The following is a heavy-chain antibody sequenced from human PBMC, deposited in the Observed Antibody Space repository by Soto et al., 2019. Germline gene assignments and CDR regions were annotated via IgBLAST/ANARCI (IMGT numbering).Heavy chain of an antibody. CDR2: IRTSGGDT. CDR1: GDTFNSYA. V-gene: IGHV3-23*01. D-gene: IGHD2-21*02. CDR3: AKDPTYDCGDFDS. J-gene: IGHJ4*02. Sequence: PGGSLRLSCAASGDTFNSYAMNWVRQAPGKGLEWVSTIRTSGGDTYYAASVKGRFTISRDNSKSTVYLHLNSLRAEDTAIYYCAKDPTYDCGDFDSWGQGTLVTVSS.